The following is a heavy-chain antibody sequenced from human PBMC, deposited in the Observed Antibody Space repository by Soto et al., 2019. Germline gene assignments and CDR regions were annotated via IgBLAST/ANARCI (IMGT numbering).Heavy chain of an antibody. V-gene: IGHV1-8*01. CDR1: GYTFTSYD. D-gene: IGHD2-15*01. CDR2: MNPNSGNT. Sequence: ASVKVSCKASGYTFTSYDINWVRQATGQGLEWMGWMNPNSGNTGYAQKFQGRVTMTRNTSISTAYMELSSLRSEDTAAYYCARWGYCSGGSCYAHKNYYYYYLAVWGKGTTVPVSS. J-gene: IGHJ6*03. CDR3: ARWGYCSGGSCYAHKNYYYYYLAV.